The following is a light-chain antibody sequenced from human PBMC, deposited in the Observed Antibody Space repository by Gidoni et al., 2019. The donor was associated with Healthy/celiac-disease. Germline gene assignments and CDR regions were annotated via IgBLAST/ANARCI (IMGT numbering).Light chain of an antibody. V-gene: IGLV3-1*01. CDR2: QDS. Sequence: SYELTQPPSASVFPGQTASITCSGDKLGDKYACWYQQKPGQSPVLVIYQDSKRPSGIPERFSGSNSGNTATLTISGTQAMDEADYYCQAWDSSTLWVFGGGTKLTVL. CDR1: KLGDKY. CDR3: QAWDSSTLWV. J-gene: IGLJ3*02.